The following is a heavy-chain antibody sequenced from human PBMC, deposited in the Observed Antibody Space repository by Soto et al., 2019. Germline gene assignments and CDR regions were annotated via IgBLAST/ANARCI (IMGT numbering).Heavy chain of an antibody. J-gene: IGHJ5*02. Sequence: SETLSLTCTVSGGSISSSSYYWGWIRQPPGKGLEWIGSIYYSGSTYYNPSLKSRVTISVETSKNQFSLKLSSVTAADTAVYYCARHTAGSSWYTPLNWFDPWGQGTLVTVSS. D-gene: IGHD6-13*01. CDR3: ARHTAGSSWYTPLNWFDP. V-gene: IGHV4-39*01. CDR2: IYYSGST. CDR1: GGSISSSSYY.